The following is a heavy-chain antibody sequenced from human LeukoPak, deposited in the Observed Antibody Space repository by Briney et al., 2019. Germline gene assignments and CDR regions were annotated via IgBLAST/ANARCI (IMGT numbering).Heavy chain of an antibody. CDR2: INSDGSST. D-gene: IGHD3-10*01. Sequence: PGGSLRLSCAASGFTFSSYWMHWVRQAPGKGLVWVSRINSDGSSTSYADSVKGRFTIPRDNAKNSLYLQMNSLRAEDTAVYYCARDDMSSPWFPKGQHWGQGTLVTVSS. V-gene: IGHV3-74*01. CDR1: GFTFSSYW. J-gene: IGHJ1*01. CDR3: ARDDMSSPWFPKGQH.